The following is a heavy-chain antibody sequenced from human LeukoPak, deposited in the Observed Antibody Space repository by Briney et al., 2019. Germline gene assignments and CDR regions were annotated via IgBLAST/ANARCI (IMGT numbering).Heavy chain of an antibody. CDR3: ARGRDYDILTGTLNWFDP. V-gene: IGHV4-30-4*08. Sequence: PSETLSLTCTVSGGSISSGDYYWSWIRQPPGKGLEWIGYIYYSGSTYYNPSLKSRFTISVDTSENQFSLKLSSVTAADTAVYYCARGRDYDILTGTLNWFDPWGQGTLVTVSA. CDR2: IYYSGST. CDR1: GGSISSGDYY. J-gene: IGHJ5*02. D-gene: IGHD3-9*01.